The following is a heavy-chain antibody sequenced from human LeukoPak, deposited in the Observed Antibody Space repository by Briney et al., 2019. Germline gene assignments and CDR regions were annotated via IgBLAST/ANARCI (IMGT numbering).Heavy chain of an antibody. D-gene: IGHD6-6*01. V-gene: IGHV3-30*03. J-gene: IGHJ5*02. CDR3: ASGSSSYHS. Sequence: GGSLRLSCAASGFTFSSYGMHWVRQAPGKGLEWVAVISYDGSNKFYADSVKGRFTISRDNSKNTLYLQMNSLRAEDTAVYYCASGSSSYHSWGQGTLVTVSS. CDR2: ISYDGSNK. CDR1: GFTFSSYG.